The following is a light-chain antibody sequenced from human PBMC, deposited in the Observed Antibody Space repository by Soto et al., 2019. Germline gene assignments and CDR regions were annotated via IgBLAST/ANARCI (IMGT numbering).Light chain of an antibody. CDR3: QQSYNAPFN. V-gene: IGKV1-39*01. J-gene: IGKJ3*01. CDR2: AAS. Sequence: IQMTQTQYSLSASIGDTVTITCRGSQTIDRYLNWFQQKSGQAPKLLMNAASTLRSGVPSRFSASGSGTDFTLTISSLQPEDYATYYCQQSYNAPFNFGPGTKVDI. CDR1: QTIDRY.